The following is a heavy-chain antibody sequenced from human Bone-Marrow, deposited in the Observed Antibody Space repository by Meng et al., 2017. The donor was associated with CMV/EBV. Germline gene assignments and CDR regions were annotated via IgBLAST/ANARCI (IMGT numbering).Heavy chain of an antibody. Sequence: ASVKVSCKASGYTFTSYGISWVRQAPGQGLEWMGWISAYNGNTNYAQKLQGRVTMTTDTSTSTAYMELRSLRSDDTAVYYCARGAYRLLYYLSDYYYYGMDVWGQGTTVTVSS. CDR1: GYTFTSYG. J-gene: IGHJ6*02. D-gene: IGHD2-2*02. CDR2: ISAYNGNT. V-gene: IGHV1-18*01. CDR3: ARGAYRLLYYLSDYYYYGMDV.